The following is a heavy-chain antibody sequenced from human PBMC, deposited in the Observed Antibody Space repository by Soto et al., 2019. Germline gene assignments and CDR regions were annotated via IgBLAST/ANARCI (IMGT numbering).Heavy chain of an antibody. CDR1: GDSIGNFY. J-gene: IGHJ3*01. V-gene: IGHV4-4*07. CDR2: IYTAG. Sequence: PSETLSLTCTVSGDSIGNFYWSWLRQPAGKGLEWIGRIYTAGTYNPSLKGRVSMSLGPAKNQVSLQLISLTAADTAVYYCARDAIYGDAFHTFDVWGHGTQVTVSS. CDR3: ARDAIYGDAFHTFDV. D-gene: IGHD2-21*01.